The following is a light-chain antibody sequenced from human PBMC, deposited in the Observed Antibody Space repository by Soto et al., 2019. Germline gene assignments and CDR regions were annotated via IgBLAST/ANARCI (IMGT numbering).Light chain of an antibody. CDR1: QDINNF. Sequence: DIQMTQSPSSLSASVGDRVTITCQASQDINNFLNWYQQKPGKAPKLLIYAASSLQSGVPSRFSGSGSGTDFTLTISSLQPEDFATYYCQQSYSTPNFGQGTRLEIK. CDR3: QQSYSTPN. V-gene: IGKV1-39*01. CDR2: AAS. J-gene: IGKJ5*01.